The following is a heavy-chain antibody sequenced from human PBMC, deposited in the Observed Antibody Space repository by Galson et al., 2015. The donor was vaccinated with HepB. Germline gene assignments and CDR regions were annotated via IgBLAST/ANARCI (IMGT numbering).Heavy chain of an antibody. Sequence: CAISGDSVSSNSAAWDWIRQSPSRGLEWLGRTYYRSKWYNDYGVSMRGRVTFTTDTSKNQFSLQLASVTPEDTAVYYCARDLSARLDYWARGTLVTVSS. V-gene: IGHV6-1*01. CDR2: TYYRSKWYN. CDR3: ARDLSARLDY. D-gene: IGHD6-6*01. J-gene: IGHJ4*02. CDR1: GDSVSSNSAA.